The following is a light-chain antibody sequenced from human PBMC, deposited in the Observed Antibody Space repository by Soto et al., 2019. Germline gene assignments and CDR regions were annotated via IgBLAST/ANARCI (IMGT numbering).Light chain of an antibody. CDR3: QYYHSRLTVSTR. V-gene: IGLV1-40*01. J-gene: IGLJ1*01. Sequence: VLTQPPSVSGAPGQRVTISCSGSSSNLGAGYDVQWYRQFPGTAPKLLIYANSVRPSGVPDRFSGSKSGTSASLAITGLQAEDEAYYYCQYYHSRLTVSTRFGSGTKVAGL. CDR1: SSNLGAGYD. CDR2: ANS.